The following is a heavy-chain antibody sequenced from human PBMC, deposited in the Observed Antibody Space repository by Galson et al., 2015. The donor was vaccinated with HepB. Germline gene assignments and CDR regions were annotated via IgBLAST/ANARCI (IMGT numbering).Heavy chain of an antibody. CDR1: GFTFDDYA. CDR2: ISWNSGSI. J-gene: IGHJ3*02. Sequence: SLRLSCAASGFTFDDYAMHWVRQAPGKGLEWVSGISWNSGSIGYADSVKGRFTISRDNAKNSLYLQMNSLRAEDTALYYCAKAPYGDYPGAAFDIWGQGTMVTVSS. CDR3: AKAPYGDYPGAAFDI. V-gene: IGHV3-9*01. D-gene: IGHD4-17*01.